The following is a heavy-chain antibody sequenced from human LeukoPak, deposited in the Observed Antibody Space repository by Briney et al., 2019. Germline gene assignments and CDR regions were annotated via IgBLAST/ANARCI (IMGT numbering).Heavy chain of an antibody. CDR3: ARARDGYRKYYFDY. CDR1: GGSISCYY. V-gene: IGHV4-59*13. J-gene: IGHJ4*02. Sequence: SETLSLTCTVSGGSISCYYWSGIRQPPGKALEWIGYIYYSGSTNYNPSLKSRVTISVDTSKTQFSLKLSSVTAADTAVYYCARARDGYRKYYFDYWGQGTLVTVSS. CDR2: IYYSGST. D-gene: IGHD5-24*01.